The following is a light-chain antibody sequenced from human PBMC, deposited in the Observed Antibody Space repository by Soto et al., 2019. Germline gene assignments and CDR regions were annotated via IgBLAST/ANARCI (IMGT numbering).Light chain of an antibody. CDR1: QDISNY. J-gene: IGKJ1*01. Sequence: DTQMTQSPSSLSASVGDRVTITCRASQDISNYLAWYQQKPGKVPKLLIYVASTLQSGVPSRFSGSGSGTDFTLTISSLQPEDVGTYYCQKNNGAPWTFGQGTKVEIK. CDR2: VAS. CDR3: QKNNGAPWT. V-gene: IGKV1-27*01.